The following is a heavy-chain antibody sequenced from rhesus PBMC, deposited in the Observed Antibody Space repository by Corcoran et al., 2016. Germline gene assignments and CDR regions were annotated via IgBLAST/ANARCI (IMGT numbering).Heavy chain of an antibody. J-gene: IGHJ4*01. D-gene: IGHD3-3*01. CDR1: GYSISSGSG. CDR2: ISYSGSS. V-gene: IGHV4-127*01. Sequence: QVQLQESGPGLVKPSEPLSLTCAVSGYSISSGSGWSWIRLPPGQGPAWIGYISYSGSSYYTPSFKSRVTISIDTSKNQFSLKLSSVTAADTAVYYCAREHYNIWTGYYTIIDYWGQGVLVTVSS. CDR3: AREHYNIWTGYYTIIDY.